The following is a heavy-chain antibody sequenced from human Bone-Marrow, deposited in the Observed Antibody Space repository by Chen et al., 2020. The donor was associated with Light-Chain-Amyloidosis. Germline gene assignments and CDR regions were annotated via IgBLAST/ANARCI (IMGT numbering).Heavy chain of an antibody. CDR1: EFTFSSYW. V-gene: IGHV3-74*01. Sequence: EVRVVEPGGVFVQPAGSLRPSCASSEFTFSSYWMHCVRQTPGKGMVWVTRISPDGKTTYYADFVKGRFTISRDNAKNTLFLQMNSLRAEDTAVYYCARGFATDYWGQGTLVTVSS. D-gene: IGHD2-15*01. CDR2: ISPDGKTT. J-gene: IGHJ4*02. CDR3: ARGFATDY.